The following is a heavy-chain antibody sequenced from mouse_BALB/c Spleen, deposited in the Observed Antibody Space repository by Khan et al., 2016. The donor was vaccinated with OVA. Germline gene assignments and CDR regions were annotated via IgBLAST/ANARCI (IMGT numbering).Heavy chain of an antibody. J-gene: IGHJ3*01. V-gene: IGHV1S81*02. CDR2: INPNNGGT. CDR3: TRSGYSSFAY. Sequence: VELVESGAELVKPGASVMMSCKASGYSFSSYYMYWVKQRPGQGLEWIGEINPNNGGTYFNEKFKTKATLTVDKSSNTAFMQLSSLTSEDSAVYYCTRSGYSSFAYWGQGTLVTVSA. D-gene: IGHD2-12*01. CDR1: GYSFSSYY.